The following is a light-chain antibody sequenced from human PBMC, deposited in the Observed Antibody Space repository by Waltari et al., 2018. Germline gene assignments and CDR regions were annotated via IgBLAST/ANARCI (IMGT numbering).Light chain of an antibody. CDR3: SSRNGRANEVV. CDR1: SLRTSY. Sequence: SSELTQVPAVSVALGHTVRITCQGDSLRTSYAGWYQLKPGQAPVLVMLGKDKRPSGIPDRCSGYSSGTTSALTITGAKAEDEADYYCSSRNGRANEVVFAGGTKVTVL. J-gene: IGLJ3*02. CDR2: GKD. V-gene: IGLV3-19*01.